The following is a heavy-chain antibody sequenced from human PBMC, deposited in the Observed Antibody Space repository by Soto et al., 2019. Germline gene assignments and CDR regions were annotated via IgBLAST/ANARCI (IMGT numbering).Heavy chain of an antibody. V-gene: IGHV3-9*01. D-gene: IGHD4-4*01. J-gene: IGHJ4*02. CDR1: GFTFDDYS. CDR3: PKGDYRNYVVSSLDY. CDR2: ISWNSGYI. Sequence: EVQLVESGGGLAQPGRSLRLSCVVSGFTFDDYSMHWVRQSPGKGLEWVSGISWNSGYIGYADSVKGRFTISRDNAKNSMHMQTNSLRTEATALYYCPKGDYRNYVVSSLDYWGQGTLVSVSS.